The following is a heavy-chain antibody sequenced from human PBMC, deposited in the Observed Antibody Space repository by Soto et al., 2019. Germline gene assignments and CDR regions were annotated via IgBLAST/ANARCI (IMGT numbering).Heavy chain of an antibody. CDR1: GFTFSSYW. J-gene: IGHJ4*02. V-gene: IGHV3-74*01. Sequence: GGSLRLSCAASGFTFSSYWMHWVRQAPGKGLVWVSRINSDGSSTSYADSVKGRFTISRDNAKNTLYLQMNSLRAEDTAVYYCAREAGYSYGPYFDYWGQGTLVTVSS. CDR2: INSDGSST. D-gene: IGHD5-18*01. CDR3: AREAGYSYGPYFDY.